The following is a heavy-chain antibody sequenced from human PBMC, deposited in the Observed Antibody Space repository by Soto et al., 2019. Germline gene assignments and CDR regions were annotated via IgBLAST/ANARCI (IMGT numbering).Heavy chain of an antibody. V-gene: IGHV4-31*02. Sequence: TLSLTCIVSGGSISSNDFYWSWIRQHPGKGLEWIGYIYCSGNTYYNPSLKSRVTILVDTSKNQFSLKVSSVTAADTAVYYCARLFSSSWAWFDPWGQGTLVTVSS. CDR2: IYCSGNT. CDR1: GGSISSNDFY. D-gene: IGHD6-13*01. CDR3: ARLFSSSWAWFDP. J-gene: IGHJ5*02.